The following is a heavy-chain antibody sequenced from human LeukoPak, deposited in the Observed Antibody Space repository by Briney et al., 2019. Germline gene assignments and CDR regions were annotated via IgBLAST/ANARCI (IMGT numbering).Heavy chain of an antibody. Sequence: KPSETLSLTCTVSGGSISSSSYYWGWIRQPPGKGLEWIGRTYTSGSTNYNPSLKSRVTISVDTSKNQFSLKLSSVTAADTAVYYCARGHSGYDDYWGQGTLVTVSS. CDR3: ARGHSGYDDY. CDR2: TYTSGST. V-gene: IGHV4-39*07. J-gene: IGHJ4*02. D-gene: IGHD5-12*01. CDR1: GGSISSSSYY.